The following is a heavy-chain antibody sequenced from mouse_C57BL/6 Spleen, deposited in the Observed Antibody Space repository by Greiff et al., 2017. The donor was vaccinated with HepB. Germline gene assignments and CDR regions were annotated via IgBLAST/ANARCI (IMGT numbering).Heavy chain of an antibody. CDR1: GFTFSSYT. J-gene: IGHJ3*01. V-gene: IGHV5-9*01. Sequence: EVKVVESGGGLVKPGGSLKLSCAASGFTFSSYTMSWVRQTPEKRLEWVATISGGGGNTYYPDSVKGRFTISRDNAKNTLYLQMSSLRSEDTALYYCARMDSSGPFAYWGQGTLVTVSA. CDR2: ISGGGGNT. CDR3: ARMDSSGPFAY. D-gene: IGHD3-2*02.